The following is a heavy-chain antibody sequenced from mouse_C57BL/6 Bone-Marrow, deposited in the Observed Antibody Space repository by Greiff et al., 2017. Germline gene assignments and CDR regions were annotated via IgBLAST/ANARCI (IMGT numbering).Heavy chain of an antibody. D-gene: IGHD1-1*01. J-gene: IGHJ3*01. CDR1: GFSLSTFGMG. V-gene: IGHV8-8*01. CDR2: IWWDDDK. CDR3: ACSWYSGSNSGFAY. Sequence: QVTLKESGPGILQPSQTLSLTCSFSGFSLSTFGMGVVWIRQPSGKGLEGLAHIWWDDDKYSNPALKSRLTISKDTSKNQEFLKIANVDTADTATYDCACSWYSGSNSGFAYWGQGTLVTVSA.